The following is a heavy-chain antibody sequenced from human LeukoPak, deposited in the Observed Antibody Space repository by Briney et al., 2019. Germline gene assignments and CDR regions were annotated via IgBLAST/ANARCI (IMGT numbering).Heavy chain of an antibody. CDR2: ISGSGLST. D-gene: IGHD3-22*01. CDR1: GFTFSNFA. Sequence: GGSLRLSCVASGFTFSNFAISWVRQAPGEGLDWVSAISGSGLSTYYADSVKGRFTISRDNSKNTIYLQMNDLRAEDTALYYCAKRGGFDSSGYYQPPEDFWGQGTRVTVSS. J-gene: IGHJ4*02. CDR3: AKRGGFDSSGYYQPPEDF. V-gene: IGHV3-23*01.